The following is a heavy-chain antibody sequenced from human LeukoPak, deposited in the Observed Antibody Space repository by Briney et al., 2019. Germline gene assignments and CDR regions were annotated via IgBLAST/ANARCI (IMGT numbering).Heavy chain of an antibody. CDR3: AKEETIAEYYFDY. D-gene: IGHD6-13*01. V-gene: IGHV3-23*01. CDR2: ISGSGGST. Sequence: GGSLRLSCADSGLTFSSYAMSWVRQAPGKGLEWVSAISGSGGSTYYADSVKGRFTISRDNSKNTLYLQMNSLRAEDTAVYYCAKEETIAEYYFDYWGQGTLVTVSS. J-gene: IGHJ4*02. CDR1: GLTFSSYA.